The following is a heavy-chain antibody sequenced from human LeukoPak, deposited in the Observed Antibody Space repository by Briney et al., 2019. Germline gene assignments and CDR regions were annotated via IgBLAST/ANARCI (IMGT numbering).Heavy chain of an antibody. CDR1: GGTFSSYA. CDR3: AEGFYYGSGISFDY. V-gene: IGHV1-69*06. D-gene: IGHD3-10*01. Sequence: SVKVSCKASGGTFSSYAISWVRQAPGQGLEWMGGIIPIFGTANYAQKFQGRVTITADKSTSTAYMELSSLRSEDTAVYYWAEGFYYGSGISFDYWGRGTLVTVSS. CDR2: IIPIFGTA. J-gene: IGHJ4*02.